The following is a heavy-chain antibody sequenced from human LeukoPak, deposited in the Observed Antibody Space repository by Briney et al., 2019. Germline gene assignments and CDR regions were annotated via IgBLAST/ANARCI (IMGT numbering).Heavy chain of an antibody. D-gene: IGHD3-16*01. J-gene: IGHJ4*02. CDR2: ISGSGGST. CDR1: GFTFSRYA. Sequence: GGSLRLSCAASGFTFSRYAMSWVRQAPGKGLEWVSAISGSGGSTYYADSVKGRFTISRDNSRDTLYLQMNSLRAEDTAVYYCAKGYYDYVWGIYYFDYWCQGTLVTVSS. CDR3: AKGYYDYVWGIYYFDY. V-gene: IGHV3-23*01.